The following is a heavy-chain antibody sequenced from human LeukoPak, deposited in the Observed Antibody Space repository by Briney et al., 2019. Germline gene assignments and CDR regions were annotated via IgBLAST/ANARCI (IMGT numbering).Heavy chain of an antibody. Sequence: SQTLSLTCAISGDSVSSNSAAWNWIRQSPSRGLEWLGRTYYRSKWYNDYAVSVKSRITINPDTSKNQFSLQLNSVTPEDTAVYYCASEGETAAAGRGFDYWGQGTLVTVSS. D-gene: IGHD6-13*01. CDR3: ASEGETAAAGRGFDY. CDR2: TYYRSKWYN. J-gene: IGHJ4*02. CDR1: GDSVSSNSAA. V-gene: IGHV6-1*01.